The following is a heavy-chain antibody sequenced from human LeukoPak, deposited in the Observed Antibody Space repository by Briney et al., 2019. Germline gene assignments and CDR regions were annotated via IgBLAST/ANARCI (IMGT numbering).Heavy chain of an antibody. D-gene: IGHD4-11*01. Sequence: GGSLRLSCAASGFTFDDYGMSWVRQAPGKGLEGVSVINWNGGSTGYADSVKGRFTISRDNAKNSLYLQMNSLRAEDTALYYCARESHTVNTGYYFDYWGQRTLVTVSS. J-gene: IGHJ4*02. V-gene: IGHV3-20*04. CDR3: ARESHTVNTGYYFDY. CDR1: GFTFDDYG. CDR2: INWNGGST.